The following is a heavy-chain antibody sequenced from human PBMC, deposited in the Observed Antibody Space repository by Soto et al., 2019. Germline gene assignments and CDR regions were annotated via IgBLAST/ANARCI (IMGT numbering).Heavy chain of an antibody. CDR2: ISYDGSNE. CDR1: GFTFSSYG. J-gene: IGHJ6*02. CDR3: AKLTTFRRSSYKGMDV. Sequence: QVQLVESGGGVVQPGRCLRLSCAASGFTFSSYGIHWVRQAPGKGLEWVAVISYDGSNEYYSDSVKGWFIISRDNSKNTLDLQKNSLRGEDTAVYYCAKLTTFRRSSYKGMDVWGQGTTITVSS. V-gene: IGHV3-30*18. D-gene: IGHD2-2*01.